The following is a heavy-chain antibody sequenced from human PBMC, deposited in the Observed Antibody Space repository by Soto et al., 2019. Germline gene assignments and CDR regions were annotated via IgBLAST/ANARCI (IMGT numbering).Heavy chain of an antibody. Sequence: XPVKVASNPSGYPFTSDGVFWVRQATGQGLEWMGWITPNSGNTNYADNLQCRVTMTTDTSTSTAYMELWRLRSDDTAVYYCARASSYGSYYYCDYWGQGTLVSVSS. V-gene: IGHV1-18*04. CDR2: ITPNSGNT. CDR1: GYPFTSDG. J-gene: IGHJ4*02. CDR3: ARASSYGSYYYCDY. D-gene: IGHD1-26*01.